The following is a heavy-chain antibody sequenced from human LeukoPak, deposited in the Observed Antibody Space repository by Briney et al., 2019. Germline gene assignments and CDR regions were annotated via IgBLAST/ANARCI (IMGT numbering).Heavy chain of an antibody. CDR1: GYTFTSYY. V-gene: IGHV1-46*01. J-gene: IGHJ4*02. Sequence: ASVKVSCKASGYTFTSYYMHWVRQAPGQGLEWMGIINPSGGSTSYAQKFQGRLTMTRDMSTSTVYMDLSSLRSEDTAVYYCARGGVAGTDAFDYWGQGTLVTVSS. CDR2: INPSGGST. D-gene: IGHD2-15*01. CDR3: ARGGVAGTDAFDY.